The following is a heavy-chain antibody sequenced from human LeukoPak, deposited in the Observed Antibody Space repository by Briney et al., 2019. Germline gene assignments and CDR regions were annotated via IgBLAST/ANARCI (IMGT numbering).Heavy chain of an antibody. J-gene: IGHJ6*02. CDR1: GDSVSSDNAA. Sequence: SQTLSLTCAISGDSVSSDNAAWNWIRQSPSRGLEWLGRTYYRSKWSKWYDDYAVSVRSRITITPDTSKNQFSLQLNSVTPEDTAVYYCARVGYCSSTTCPPSGYYYGMDVWGQETTVTVSS. CDR3: ARVGYCSSTTCPPSGYYYGMDV. D-gene: IGHD2-2*01. V-gene: IGHV6-1*01. CDR2: TYYRSKWSKWYD.